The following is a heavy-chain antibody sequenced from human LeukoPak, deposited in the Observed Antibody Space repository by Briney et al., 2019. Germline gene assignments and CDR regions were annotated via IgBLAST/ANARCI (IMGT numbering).Heavy chain of an antibody. CDR2: ISSSSSYI. V-gene: IGHV3-21*01. CDR3: ARGRVTMVRGATHYYNYGMDV. Sequence: AGGSLRLSCAASGFTFSSYSMNWVRQAPGKGLEWVSSISSSSSYIYYADSVKGRFTISRDNAKNSLYLQMNSLRAEDTAVYYCARGRVTMVRGATHYYNYGMDVWGQGTTVTVSS. J-gene: IGHJ6*02. CDR1: GFTFSSYS. D-gene: IGHD3-10*01.